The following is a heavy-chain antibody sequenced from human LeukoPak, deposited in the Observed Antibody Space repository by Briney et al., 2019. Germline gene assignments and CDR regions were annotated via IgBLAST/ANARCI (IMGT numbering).Heavy chain of an antibody. V-gene: IGHV1-69*10. D-gene: IGHD3-22*01. CDR1: GGTFSDYA. CDR3: AKTAGHYYDSSGYYLDY. Sequence: ASVKVSCKASGGTFSDYALNWVRQAPGQGLEWMGVFIPILGTANSTQKFQDRVTMTTDTSTSTAYMELRSLRSDDTAVYYCAKTAGHYYDSSGYYLDYWGQGTLVTVSS. CDR2: FIPILGTA. J-gene: IGHJ4*02.